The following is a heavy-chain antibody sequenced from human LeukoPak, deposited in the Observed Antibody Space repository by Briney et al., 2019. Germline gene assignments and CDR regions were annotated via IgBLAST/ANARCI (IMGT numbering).Heavy chain of an antibody. CDR2: IRYDGSNK. D-gene: IGHD3-10*01. V-gene: IGHV3-30*02. CDR3: AKDDYYGSGSYYTRVSFYI. J-gene: IGHJ3*02. CDR1: GFTFSSYG. Sequence: GRSLRLSCAASGFTFSSYGMHWVRQAPGKGLEWVAFIRYDGSNKYYADSVKGRFTISRDNSKNTLYLQMNSLRAEDTAVYYCAKDDYYGSGSYYTRVSFYIWGQGTMVTVSS.